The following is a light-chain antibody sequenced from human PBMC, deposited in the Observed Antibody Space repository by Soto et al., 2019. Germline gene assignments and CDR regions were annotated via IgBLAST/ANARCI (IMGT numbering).Light chain of an antibody. CDR1: QSVSSY. CDR2: DAS. V-gene: IGKV3-11*01. CDR3: QQRSNWRRLT. J-gene: IGKJ4*01. Sequence: EIVLTQSPATLSLSPGERATLSCGASQSVSSYLAWYQQKPGQAPRLLIYDASNRATGIPARFSGSGSGTDFTLTISSLEPEDFAVYYCQQRSNWRRLTFGGGTKVEIK.